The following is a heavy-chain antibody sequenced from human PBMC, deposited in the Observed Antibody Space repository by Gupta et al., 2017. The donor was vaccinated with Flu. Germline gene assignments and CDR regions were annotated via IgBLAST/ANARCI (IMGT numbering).Heavy chain of an antibody. CDR2: INPNSGGT. CDR3: ARDAVVVPAAIVSGMDV. Sequence: QVQLVQSGAEVKKPGASVKVSCKASGYTFTGYYMHWVRQAPGQGLEWMGWINPNSGGTNYAQKFQGRVTMTRDTSISTAYMELSRLRSDDTAVYYCARDAVVVPAAIVSGMDVWGQGTTVTVSS. V-gene: IGHV1-2*02. CDR1: GYTFTGYY. J-gene: IGHJ6*02. D-gene: IGHD2-2*02.